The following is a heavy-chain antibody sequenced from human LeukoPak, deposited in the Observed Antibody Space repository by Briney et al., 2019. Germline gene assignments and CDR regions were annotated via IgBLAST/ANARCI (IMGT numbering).Heavy chain of an antibody. Sequence: GASVNVSCKASGGTFSSYAISWVRQAPGQGLEWMGGIIPIFGTANYAQKFQGRVTITTDESTSTAYMELSSLRSEDTAVYYCARESKVRGVISYWGQGTLVTVSS. V-gene: IGHV1-69*05. D-gene: IGHD3-10*01. CDR1: GGTFSSYA. CDR2: IIPIFGTA. CDR3: ARESKVRGVISY. J-gene: IGHJ4*02.